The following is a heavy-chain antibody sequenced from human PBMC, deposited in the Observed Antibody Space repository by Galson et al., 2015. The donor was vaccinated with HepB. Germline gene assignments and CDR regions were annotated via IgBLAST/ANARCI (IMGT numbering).Heavy chain of an antibody. CDR3: AATRENTGLPIYFDY. CDR1: GFTFTSSA. CDR2: IVVGSGNT. V-gene: IGHV1-58*02. Sequence: SVKVSCKASGFTFTSSAMQWVRQARGQRLEWIGWIVVGSGNTNYAQKFQERVTITRDMSTSTAYMELSSLRSEDTAVYYCAATRENTGLPIYFDYWGQGTLVTVSS. D-gene: IGHD1-14*01. J-gene: IGHJ4*02.